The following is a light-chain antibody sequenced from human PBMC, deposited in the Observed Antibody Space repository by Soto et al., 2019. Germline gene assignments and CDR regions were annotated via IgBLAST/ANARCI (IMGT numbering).Light chain of an antibody. CDR2: RDS. CDR3: QVWDSSTARV. Sequence: SYELTQPLSVSVALGQTARITCGGNNIGSKNVHWYQQKPGQAPVLVIYRDSNRPSGIPERYSGSNSGTTATRTVSSAQPGEEADYDCQVWDSSTARVFGGGTKLTVL. V-gene: IGLV3-9*01. CDR1: NIGSKN. J-gene: IGLJ3*02.